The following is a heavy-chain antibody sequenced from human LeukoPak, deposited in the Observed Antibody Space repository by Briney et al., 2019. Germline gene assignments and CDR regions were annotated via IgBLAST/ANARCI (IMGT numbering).Heavy chain of an antibody. J-gene: IGHJ6*04. CDR3: ARPGCGGNCYYRMDV. V-gene: IGHV3-23*01. Sequence: GGSLRLSCAASGFTFNTYAMAWVRQAPGKGLEWLSAISYDTTRTFYADSVKGRFAISRDNSRNTPFLQMNSLRADDSAVYYCARPGCGGNCYYRMDVWGKGTTVTVSS. D-gene: IGHD2-21*01. CDR1: GFTFNTYA. CDR2: ISYDTTRT.